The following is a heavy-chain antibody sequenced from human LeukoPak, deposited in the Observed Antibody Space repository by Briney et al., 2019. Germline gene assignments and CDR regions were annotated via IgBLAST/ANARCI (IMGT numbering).Heavy chain of an antibody. CDR2: TYYRSKWYN. J-gene: IGHJ6*02. D-gene: IGHD2-21*02. CDR1: GDSVSSNSAA. V-gene: IGHV6-1*01. Sequence: SQTLSLTCAISGDSVSSNSAARNWIRQSPSRGLEWLGRTYYRSKWYNDYAVSVKSRITINPDTSKNQFSLQLNSVTPEDTAVYYCARNCGGDCYEGHYYCGMDVWGQGTTVTVSS. CDR3: ARNCGGDCYEGHYYCGMDV.